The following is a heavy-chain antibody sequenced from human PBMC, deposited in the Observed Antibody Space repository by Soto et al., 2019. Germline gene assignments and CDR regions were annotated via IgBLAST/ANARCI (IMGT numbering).Heavy chain of an antibody. Sequence: EVQLVESGGGLVQPGGSLKLSCAASGFTFSGSAMHWVRQASGKGLEWVGRIRSKANNYTTVYAASVQGRFTIARDDSKNTSHLKMKSLKTEDTAVYYCARHALQYCSGDCYVLAYFDLWGRGTLVTVSS. CDR3: ARHALQYCSGDCYVLAYFDL. V-gene: IGHV3-73*02. CDR1: GFTFSGSA. CDR2: IRSKANNYTT. D-gene: IGHD2-21*02. J-gene: IGHJ2*01.